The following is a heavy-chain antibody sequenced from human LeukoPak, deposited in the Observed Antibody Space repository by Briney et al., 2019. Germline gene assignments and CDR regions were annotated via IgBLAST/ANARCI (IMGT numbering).Heavy chain of an antibody. CDR1: GLSFGSYT. CDR3: ARDQRPDYEILIGFYHLDY. D-gene: IGHD3-9*01. Sequence: GGSLRLSCAPSGLSFGSYTIHWVRQAPGKGLEWVSSISSTSGYIHYADSVKGRFSISRDNAKNLVHLEMDILRADDTAVYYCARDQRPDYEILIGFYHLDYWGQGTLVTVSS. CDR2: ISSTSGYI. J-gene: IGHJ4*02. V-gene: IGHV3-21*01.